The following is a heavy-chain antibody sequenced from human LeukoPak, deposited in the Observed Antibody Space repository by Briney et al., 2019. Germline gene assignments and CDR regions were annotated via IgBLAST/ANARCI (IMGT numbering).Heavy chain of an antibody. CDR1: GYSISSGYY. CDR2: IYHSGST. D-gene: IGHD3-16*01. Sequence: SETLSLTCTVSGYSISSGYYWGWIRQPPGKGLEWIGSIYHSGSTYYNPCLKSRVTISVDTSKNQFSLKLSSVTAADTAVYYCASYTDAFDIWGQGTMVTVSS. CDR3: ASYTDAFDI. J-gene: IGHJ3*02. V-gene: IGHV4-38-2*02.